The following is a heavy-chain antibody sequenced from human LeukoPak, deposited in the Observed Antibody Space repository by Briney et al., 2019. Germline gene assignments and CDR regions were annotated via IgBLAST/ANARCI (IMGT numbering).Heavy chain of an antibody. Sequence: SETLSLTCTVSGGSISSSSYYWGWIRQPPGKGLEWIGSIYYSGSTYYNPSLKSRVTISVDTSKNQFSLKLSSVTAADTAVYYCARGRGAPQLKRDPFEDYWGQGTLVTVSS. CDR2: IYYSGST. CDR1: GGSISSSSYY. D-gene: IGHD6-13*01. J-gene: IGHJ4*02. CDR3: ARGRGAPQLKRDPFEDY. V-gene: IGHV4-39*07.